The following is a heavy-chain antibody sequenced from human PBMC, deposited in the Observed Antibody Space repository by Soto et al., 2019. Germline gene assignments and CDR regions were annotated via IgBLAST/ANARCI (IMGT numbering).Heavy chain of an antibody. D-gene: IGHD1-1*01. CDR1: GGSVSGANYY. Sequence: QVQLQQWGAGLLKPSETLSLTCAVYGGSVSGANYYWSWIRQPPGKVLEWIGEMSHSGGTHFNPSLKSRVTISVDTSTNQFSLKISSVTAADTALYYCARVERGTATTVVDAFDIWGPGTIVTVSS. V-gene: IGHV4-34*01. J-gene: IGHJ3*02. CDR2: MSHSGGT. CDR3: ARVERGTATTVVDAFDI.